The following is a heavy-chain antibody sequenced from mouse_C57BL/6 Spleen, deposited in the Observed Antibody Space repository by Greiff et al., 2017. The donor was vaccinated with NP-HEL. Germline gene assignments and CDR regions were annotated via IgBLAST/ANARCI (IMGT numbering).Heavy chain of an antibody. CDR1: GYTFTSYW. D-gene: IGHD2-3*01. Sequence: QVQLQQPGTELVKPGASVKLSCKASGYTFTSYWMHWVKQRPGQGLEWIGNINPSNGGTNYNEKFKRKATLTVDKSSSTAYMQLSSLTSEDSAVYYCARNGYYLYYAMDYWGQGTSVTVSS. V-gene: IGHV1-53*01. CDR2: INPSNGGT. CDR3: ARNGYYLYYAMDY. J-gene: IGHJ4*01.